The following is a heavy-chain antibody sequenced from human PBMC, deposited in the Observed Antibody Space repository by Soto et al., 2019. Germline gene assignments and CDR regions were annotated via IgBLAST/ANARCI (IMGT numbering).Heavy chain of an antibody. V-gene: IGHV4-30-2*01. J-gene: IGHJ4*02. CDR3: ARDSGGSGSYYGY. CDR2: IYHSGST. Sequence: PSETLSLTCAVSGGSISSGGYSWSWIRQPPGKGLEWIGYIYHSGSTYYNPSLKSRVTISVDRSKNQFSLKLSSVTAADTAVYYCARDSGGSGSYYGYWGQGTLVTVSS. CDR1: GGSISSGGYS. D-gene: IGHD3-10*01.